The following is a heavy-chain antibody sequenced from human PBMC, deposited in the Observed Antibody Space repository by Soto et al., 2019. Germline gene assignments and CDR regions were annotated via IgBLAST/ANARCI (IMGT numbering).Heavy chain of an antibody. CDR1: GFTFSADW. CDR2: IKHDASDE. J-gene: IGHJ5*02. CDR3: VRDVYGWGSFGT. D-gene: IGHD3-10*01. V-gene: IGHV3-7*01. Sequence: EVQLVESGGGLVQPGASLRLSCEASGFTFSADWMNWVRQAPGKGLEWVANIKHDASDEYYVDSVKGRFTISRDNGKRSLYRQMSGLRDEDTAVYYCVRDVYGWGSFGTWGQGTLVTVSS.